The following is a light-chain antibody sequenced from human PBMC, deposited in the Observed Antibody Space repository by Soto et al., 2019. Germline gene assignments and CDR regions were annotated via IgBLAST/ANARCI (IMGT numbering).Light chain of an antibody. J-gene: IGLJ1*01. V-gene: IGLV2-23*02. Sequence: QSALTQPASVSGSPGQSVTISCTGTSSDVEIYNLVSWYQQHPDKAPKLLIYEVSKRPSGVSNRFSGSKSGNVASLTISGLQPEDEADYYCCSYAGTSTSVFGTGTQLTVL. CDR1: SSDVEIYNL. CDR2: EVS. CDR3: CSYAGTSTSV.